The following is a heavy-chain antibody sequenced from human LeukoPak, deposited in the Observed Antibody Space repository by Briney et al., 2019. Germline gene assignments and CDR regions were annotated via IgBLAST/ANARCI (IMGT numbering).Heavy chain of an antibody. D-gene: IGHD6-19*01. V-gene: IGHV3-30*04. CDR2: ISYDGSNK. J-gene: IGHJ4*02. CDR3: ARDRDSSGWFEPFDY. CDR1: GLTFSSYA. Sequence: PGRSLGLSCAASGLTFSSYAMHWVRQAPGKGLEWVAVISYDGSNKYYADSVRGRFTISRDNSKNTLYLQMNSLRAEDTAVYYCARDRDSSGWFEPFDYWGQGTLVTVSS.